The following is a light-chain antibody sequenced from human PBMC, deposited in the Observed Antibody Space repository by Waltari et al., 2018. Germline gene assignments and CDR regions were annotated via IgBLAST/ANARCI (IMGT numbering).Light chain of an antibody. CDR2: HTN. J-gene: IGKJ1*01. Sequence: DIQMTQSPSSLSASVGDRVTVTCRASQDINNYLNWYQQRPGKAPKLLIYHTNHLEDGVPSRFSGSGSGTEFSLAISSLQPEDFATYYCQHYNSLPWTFGQGTKVEMK. V-gene: IGKV1-39*01. CDR3: QHYNSLPWT. CDR1: QDINNY.